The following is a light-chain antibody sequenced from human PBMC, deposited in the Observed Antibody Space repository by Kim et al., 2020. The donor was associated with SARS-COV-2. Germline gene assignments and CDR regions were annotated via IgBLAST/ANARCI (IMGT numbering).Light chain of an antibody. CDR3: QQSYSTRYT. CDR1: RSISSY. Sequence: SASVGDRVTITCRASRSISSYLNWYQQKPGKAPKLLIYAASSLQSGVPSRFSGSGSGTDFTLTISSLQPEDFATYYCQQSYSTRYTFGQGTKLEI. V-gene: IGKV1-39*01. J-gene: IGKJ2*01. CDR2: AAS.